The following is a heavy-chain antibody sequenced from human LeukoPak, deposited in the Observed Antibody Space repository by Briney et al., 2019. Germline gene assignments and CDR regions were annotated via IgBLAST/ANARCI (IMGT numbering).Heavy chain of an antibody. CDR1: GFTFSSYG. J-gene: IGHJ4*02. CDR3: AKEAPLLYYDILTGYYNEGGTYFDY. V-gene: IGHV3-30*18. D-gene: IGHD3-9*01. Sequence: PGGSLRLSCAASGFTFSSYGMHWVRQAPGKGLEWVAVISYDGSNKYYADSVKGRFTISRDNSKNTLYLQMNSLRAEDTAVYYCAKEAPLLYYDILTGYYNEGGTYFDYWGQGTLVTVSS. CDR2: ISYDGSNK.